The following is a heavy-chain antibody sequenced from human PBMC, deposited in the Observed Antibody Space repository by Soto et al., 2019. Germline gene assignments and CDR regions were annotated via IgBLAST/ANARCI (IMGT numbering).Heavy chain of an antibody. V-gene: IGHV1-69*13. J-gene: IGHJ6*02. D-gene: IGHD3-3*01. CDR2: IIPIFGTA. Sequence: GASVKVSCKASGYTFTSYGISWVRQAPGQGLEWMGGIIPIFGTANYAQKFQGRVTITADESTSTAYMELSSLRSEDTAVYYCARGHITIFGVVIKPYYYGMDVWGQGTTVTVSS. CDR1: GYTFTSYG. CDR3: ARGHITIFGVVIKPYYYGMDV.